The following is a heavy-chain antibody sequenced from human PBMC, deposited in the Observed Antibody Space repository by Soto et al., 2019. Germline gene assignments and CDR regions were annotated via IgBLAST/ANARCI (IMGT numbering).Heavy chain of an antibody. V-gene: IGHV2-5*01. CDR2: IYWNDDK. Sequence: QITLKESGPTLVKPTQTLTLTCTFSGFSLSTSGVGVGWIRQPPGKALEWLALIYWNDDKRYSPSLKSRLTITQDTSKNPVVLTMTNMDPVDTATYCGAHSGSSWFLGWFDPWGQGTLVTVSS. J-gene: IGHJ5*02. CDR1: GFSLSTSGVG. D-gene: IGHD6-13*01. CDR3: AHSGSSWFLGWFDP.